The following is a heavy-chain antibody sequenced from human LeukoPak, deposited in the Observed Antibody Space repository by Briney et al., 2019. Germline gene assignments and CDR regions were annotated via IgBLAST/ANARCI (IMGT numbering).Heavy chain of an antibody. CDR1: GFTFSSYG. D-gene: IGHD3-10*02. J-gene: IGHJ4*02. Sequence: GGSLRFSCAASGFTFSSYGMNWVRQAPGKGLEWLSYLSNTGNIHYAQSVKGRFTISRDNAKSSLYLPMDGLRAEDTAVYYCARRGDSPMIGDHWGQGILVTVAS. V-gene: IGHV3-48*01. CDR3: ARRGDSPMIGDH. CDR2: LSNTGNI.